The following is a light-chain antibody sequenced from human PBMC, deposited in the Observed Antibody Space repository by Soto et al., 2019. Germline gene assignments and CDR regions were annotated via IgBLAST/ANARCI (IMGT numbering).Light chain of an antibody. V-gene: IGKV1-8*01. CDR3: QQYYSYPYT. CDR2: AAS. J-gene: IGKJ1*01. CDR1: QGISSY. Sequence: AIRMTQSPSSFSASTGDRVTITCRASQGISSYLAWYQQKPGKAPKLLIYAASTLQSGVPSRFSGSGSGTDFTLTISCLQSEDCATYYCQQYYSYPYTFGQGTKVEIK.